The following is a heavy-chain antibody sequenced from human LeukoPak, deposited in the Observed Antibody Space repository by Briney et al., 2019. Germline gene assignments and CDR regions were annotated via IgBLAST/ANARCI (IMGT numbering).Heavy chain of an antibody. V-gene: IGHV3-66*01. Sequence: GGSLRLSCAASGFTVSGNYMSWVRQAPVKGLEWVSIIYSDGSTYYPDSVRGRFTISRDNSKNTLYLQMNSLRAEDTAVYYCARVIVGTAYDAFDIWGQGTMATVSP. CDR3: ARVIVGTAYDAFDI. D-gene: IGHD1-26*01. J-gene: IGHJ3*02. CDR2: IYSDGST. CDR1: GFTVSGNY.